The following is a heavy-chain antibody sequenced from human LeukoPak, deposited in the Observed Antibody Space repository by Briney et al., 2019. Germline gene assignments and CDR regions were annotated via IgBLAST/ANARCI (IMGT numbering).Heavy chain of an antibody. D-gene: IGHD3-22*01. V-gene: IGHV1-2*06. CDR3: ARQIGYYYDSSGYYFPAEFDY. J-gene: IGHJ4*02. Sequence: ASVKVSCKASGYTFTGYYMHWVRQAPGQGLEWMGRINPNSGGTNYAQKFQGRVTMTRGTSISTAYMELSRLRSDDTAVYYCARQIGYYYDSSGYYFPAEFDYWGQGTLVTVSS. CDR1: GYTFTGYY. CDR2: INPNSGGT.